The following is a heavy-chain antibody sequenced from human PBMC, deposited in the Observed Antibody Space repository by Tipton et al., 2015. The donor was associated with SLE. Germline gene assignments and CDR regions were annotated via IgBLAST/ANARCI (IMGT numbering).Heavy chain of an antibody. CDR3: ARGPVGY. CDR1: GDSISSGVYY. Sequence: TLSLTCAVSGDSISSGVYYWSWLRQHPGKGLEWIGYIYYSGSTYYNPSLKSRVTISVDSSKNQFSLKLSSVTAADTAVYYCARGPVGYWGQGTLVTVSS. CDR2: IYYSGST. D-gene: IGHD3-16*01. V-gene: IGHV4-31*11. J-gene: IGHJ4*02.